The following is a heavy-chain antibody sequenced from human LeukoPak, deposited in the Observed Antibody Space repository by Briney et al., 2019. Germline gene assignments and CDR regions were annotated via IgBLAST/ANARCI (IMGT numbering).Heavy chain of an antibody. D-gene: IGHD3-3*01. CDR3: ARARDVLRFLQWLPPGFWFDP. V-gene: IGHV3-11*04. Sequence: GGSLRLSCAASGFTFSDYYMSWIRQAPGKGLEWVSFISSSGSTIYYADSVKGRFTISRDNAKNSLHLQMNSLRAEDTAVYYCARARDVLRFLQWLPPGFWFDPWGQGTLVTVSS. CDR2: ISSSGSTI. J-gene: IGHJ5*02. CDR1: GFTFSDYY.